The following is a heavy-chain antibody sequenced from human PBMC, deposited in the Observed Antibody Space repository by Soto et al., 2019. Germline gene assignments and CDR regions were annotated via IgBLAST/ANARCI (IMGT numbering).Heavy chain of an antibody. V-gene: IGHV3-11*01. CDR2: ISSSGSTI. CDR1: GFTFIDYY. Sequence: LRLSCAASGFTFIDYYMSWIRQAPGKGLEWVSYISSSGSTIYYADSVKGRFTISRDNAKNSLYLQMNSLRAEDTAVYYCARDSKYGSGSYYRYYYYGMDVWGQGTTVTVSS. D-gene: IGHD3-10*01. J-gene: IGHJ6*02. CDR3: ARDSKYGSGSYYRYYYYGMDV.